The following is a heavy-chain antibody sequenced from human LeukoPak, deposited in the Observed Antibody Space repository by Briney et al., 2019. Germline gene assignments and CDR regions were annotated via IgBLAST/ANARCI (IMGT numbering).Heavy chain of an antibody. V-gene: IGHV3-23*01. Sequence: GGSLRLSCAASGFTFRRYGMSWVRQAPEKGLEWVSAISGSGSSTYYGDSVKGRFTISRDNSKNTLYLQMNSLKTEDTAVYYCTRDRFYVWFDPWGQGTLVTVSS. CDR1: GFTFRRYG. D-gene: IGHD3-16*01. CDR3: TRDRFYVWFDP. J-gene: IGHJ5*02. CDR2: ISGSGSST.